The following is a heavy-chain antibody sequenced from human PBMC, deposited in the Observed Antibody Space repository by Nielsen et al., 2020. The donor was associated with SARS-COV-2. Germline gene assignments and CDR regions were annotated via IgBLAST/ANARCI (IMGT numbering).Heavy chain of an antibody. CDR3: ARGLNYDSSGT. D-gene: IGHD3-22*01. V-gene: IGHV3-48*04. J-gene: IGHJ5*02. CDR1: GFTFSSYS. CDR2: ISSSGSTI. Sequence: GESLKISCAASGFTFSSYSMNWVRQAPGKGLEWVSYISSSGSTIYYADSVKGRFTISRDNAKNSLYLQMNSLRAEDTAVYYCARGLNYDSSGTSGQGTLVTVSS.